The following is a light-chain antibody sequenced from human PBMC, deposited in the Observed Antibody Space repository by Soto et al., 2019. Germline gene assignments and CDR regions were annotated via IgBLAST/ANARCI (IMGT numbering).Light chain of an antibody. Sequence: EIVMTQSPAILSVSPGERATLFCRASQSVRSNFLAWYQHKPGQAPRLLIHGASTRATGVPARFSGSASETEFTLTISSLQAEEFAIYYCQQYSAWPLTFGGGKKVEI. J-gene: IGKJ4*01. CDR3: QQYSAWPLT. V-gene: IGKV3-15*01. CDR2: GAS. CDR1: QSVRSN.